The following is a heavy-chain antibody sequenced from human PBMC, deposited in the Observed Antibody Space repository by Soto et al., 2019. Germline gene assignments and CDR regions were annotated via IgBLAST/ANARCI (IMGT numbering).Heavy chain of an antibody. CDR3: ARSVSGTGVGL. Sequence: SQTHSLTGASCVDNVCSNTGSSERIMSYPSRGLEWLGRTYYRSNWRHDYAVSVKSRITVNPDTSKNHFSLQLNTVTPDDTAVCNCARSVSGTGVGLWGQGTLVT. CDR2: TYYRSNWRH. D-gene: IGHD6-19*01. V-gene: IGHV6-1*01. CDR1: VDNVCSNTGS. J-gene: IGHJ4*02.